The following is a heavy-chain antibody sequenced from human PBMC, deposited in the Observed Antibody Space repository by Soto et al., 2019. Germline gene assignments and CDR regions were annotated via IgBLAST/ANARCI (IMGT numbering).Heavy chain of an antibody. J-gene: IGHJ6*02. D-gene: IGHD1-20*01. Sequence: GGSLRLSCAASGFTFEDYAMHWVRQAPGKGLEWVSGISWNSGSTGYADSVKGRFTISRDNAKNSLYLQMNSLRAEDTALYYCAKDTGQGVNSAYYYYAMDVWGQGTTVTVSS. CDR1: GFTFEDYA. V-gene: IGHV3-9*01. CDR3: AKDTGQGVNSAYYYYAMDV. CDR2: ISWNSGST.